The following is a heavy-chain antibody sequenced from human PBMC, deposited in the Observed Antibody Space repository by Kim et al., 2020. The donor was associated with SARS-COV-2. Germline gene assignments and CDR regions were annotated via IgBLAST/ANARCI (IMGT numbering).Heavy chain of an antibody. CDR3: ARVIASYSSGWIYYYYGMGV. Sequence: GGSLRLSCAASGFTFSSYGMHWVRQAPGKGLEWVAVISYDGSNKNYVDSVKGRFTISRDNSKNTLYLQMNSPRAEDTAVYYCARVIASYSSGWIYYYYGMGVWGQEATGTVS. CDR2: ISYDGSNK. CDR1: GFTFSSYG. J-gene: IGHJ6*02. V-gene: IGHV3-30*04. D-gene: IGHD6-19*01.